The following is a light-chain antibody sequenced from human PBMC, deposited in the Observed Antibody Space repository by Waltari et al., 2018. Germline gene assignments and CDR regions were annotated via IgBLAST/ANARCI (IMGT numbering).Light chain of an antibody. Sequence: QSALTQPRSVSGSPGQSVTISCTGTSSDVGGYNYISWYQQHPGKAPKLMIYDVSNRPYGVPDRSSGSKSGIAASLTISGLQAEDAADYYCCSYAGSYTFVVFGGGTKLTGL. J-gene: IGLJ2*01. V-gene: IGLV2-11*01. CDR3: CSYAGSYTFVV. CDR1: SSDVGGYNY. CDR2: DVS.